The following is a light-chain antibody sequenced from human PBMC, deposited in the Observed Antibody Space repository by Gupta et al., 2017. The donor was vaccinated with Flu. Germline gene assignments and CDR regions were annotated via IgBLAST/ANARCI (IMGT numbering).Light chain of an antibody. Sequence: PSTLSASVGDRVTITCRASQSIGDYLAWYQQKPGKVPKLLIYKASTLQSGVPSRFSGSGSGAKFTLTIDSLHPDDFATYYCQQDNRFSETFGQGTKVEIK. V-gene: IGKV1-5*03. CDR2: KAS. J-gene: IGKJ1*01. CDR1: QSIGDY. CDR3: QQDNRFSET.